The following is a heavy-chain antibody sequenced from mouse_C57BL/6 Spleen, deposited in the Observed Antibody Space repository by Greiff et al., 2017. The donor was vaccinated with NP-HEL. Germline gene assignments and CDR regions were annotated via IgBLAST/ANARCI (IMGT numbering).Heavy chain of an antibody. CDR2: IAPSDSYT. CDR3: ARGDYGSSSWFAY. CDR1: GYTFTSYW. V-gene: IGHV1-59*01. Sequence: QVQLQQPGAELVRPGTSVKLSCKASGYTFTSYWMHWVKQRPGQGLEWIGVIAPSDSYTNYNQKFKGKATLTVDTSSSTAYMQLSSLTSEDSAVYYCARGDYGSSSWFAYWGQGTLVTVSA. J-gene: IGHJ3*01. D-gene: IGHD1-1*01.